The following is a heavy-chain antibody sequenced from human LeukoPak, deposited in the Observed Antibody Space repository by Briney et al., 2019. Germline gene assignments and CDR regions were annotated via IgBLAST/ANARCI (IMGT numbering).Heavy chain of an antibody. V-gene: IGHV5-51*01. CDR2: IYPRDSEI. CDR1: GYSFSTYW. D-gene: IGHD6-13*01. CDR3: ARPASSSSLSSHFDP. Sequence: GESLKISCEGSGYSFSTYWIAWVRQMPGKGLEWIGSIYPRDSEIRYSPSFQGQVTISADNSISTAYPQWSSLKASDTAMYYCARPASSSSLSSHFDPWGQGTLVTVSS. J-gene: IGHJ5*02.